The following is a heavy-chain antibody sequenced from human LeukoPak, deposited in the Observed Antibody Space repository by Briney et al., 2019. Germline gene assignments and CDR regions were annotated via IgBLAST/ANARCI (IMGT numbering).Heavy chain of an antibody. J-gene: IGHJ4*02. CDR3: AKGMSATSGYLELEY. CDR2: ISYDGSNK. CDR1: GFTFSSYG. D-gene: IGHD3-22*01. V-gene: IGHV3-30*18. Sequence: GGSLRLSCAASGFTFSSYGMHWVRQAPGKGLEWVAVISYDGSNKYYADSVKGRFTISRHNSKKTLYLQMNSLRAEDTAVYYCAKGMSATSGYLELEYWGQGTLVTVSS.